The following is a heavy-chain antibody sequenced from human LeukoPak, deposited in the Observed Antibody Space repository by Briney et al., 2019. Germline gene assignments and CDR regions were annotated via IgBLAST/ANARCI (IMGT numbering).Heavy chain of an antibody. V-gene: IGHV4-38-2*02. CDR2: IFHSGNT. CDR1: GYSISSGYY. Sequence: SETLSLTCTVSGYSISSGYYWGWIRQPPGKGLEWIGSIFHSGNTYYNPSLKSRVTVSMDTSKNQFSLNLYSVTASDTAVYYCAKGTPVSGFDGFDIWGQGTMVTVSS. J-gene: IGHJ3*02. CDR3: AKGTPVSGFDGFDI. D-gene: IGHD3-10*01.